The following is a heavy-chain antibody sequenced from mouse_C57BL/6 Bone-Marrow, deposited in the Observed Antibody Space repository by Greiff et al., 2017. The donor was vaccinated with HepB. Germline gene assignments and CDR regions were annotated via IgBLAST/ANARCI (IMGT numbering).Heavy chain of an antibody. CDR3: ATDGYYLAY. CDR2: IYPRSGNT. D-gene: IGHD2-3*01. CDR1: GYTFTSYG. Sequence: VQLQQSGAELARPGASVKLSCKASGYTFTSYGISWVKQRTGQGLEWIGEIYPRSGNTYYNEKFKGKATLTADKSSSTAYMELRSLTSEDSAVYFCATDGYYLAYWGQGTLVTVSA. V-gene: IGHV1-81*01. J-gene: IGHJ3*01.